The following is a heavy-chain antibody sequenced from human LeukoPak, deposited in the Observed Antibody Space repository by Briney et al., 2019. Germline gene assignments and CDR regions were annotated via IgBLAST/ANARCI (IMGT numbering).Heavy chain of an antibody. Sequence: GESLKISCAVSGFTFSSYNMNWVRQAPGKGLEWVSYITSSGFITYYGDSVKGRFTISRDNAKNSLYLQMNSLRADDTAVYYCARGAPTYTSGFYYGYWGQGTLVTVSS. V-gene: IGHV3-48*01. CDR2: ITSSGFIT. D-gene: IGHD3-22*01. CDR3: ARGAPTYTSGFYYGY. J-gene: IGHJ4*02. CDR1: GFTFSSYN.